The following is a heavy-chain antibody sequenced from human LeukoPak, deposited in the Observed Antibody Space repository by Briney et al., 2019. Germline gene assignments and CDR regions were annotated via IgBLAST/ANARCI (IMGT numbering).Heavy chain of an antibody. V-gene: IGHV3-48*02. J-gene: IGHJ4*02. D-gene: IGHD5-24*01. CDR3: ARGASRGFDY. CDR2: ISSSSTT. CDR1: GFTFSSNS. Sequence: PGGSLRLSCAASGFTFSSNSMNWVRQAPGKGLEWVSYISSSSTTYYADSVKGRFTISRDNAKNSLYLQMNSLRDEDTAVYYCARGASRGFDYWGQGTLVTVSS.